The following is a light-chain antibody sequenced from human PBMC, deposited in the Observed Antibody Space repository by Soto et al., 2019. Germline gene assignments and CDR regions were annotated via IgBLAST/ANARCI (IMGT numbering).Light chain of an antibody. CDR3: QQYYSLPRT. CDR2: SAS. Sequence: DIVMTQSPDSLAVSLGERATINCKSSQSLLAKSYNKNDLAWYQQKPGQPLKLLIHSASTRESGVPDRFSGSGSGTDFTLTISSLQAEDVAVYYCQQYYSLPRTFGGGTKVEIK. CDR1: QSLLAKSYNKND. J-gene: IGKJ4*01. V-gene: IGKV4-1*01.